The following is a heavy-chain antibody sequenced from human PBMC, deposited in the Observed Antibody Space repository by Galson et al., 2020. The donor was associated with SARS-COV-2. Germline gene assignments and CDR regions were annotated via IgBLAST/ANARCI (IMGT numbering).Heavy chain of an antibody. CDR3: ARDLVVVTTEEVSSQH. D-gene: IGHD3-22*01. CDR2: IWYDGSNK. Sequence: TGGSLRLSCAASGFTFSSYGMHWVRQAPGKGLEWVAVIWYDGSNKYYADSVKGRFTISRDNSKNTLYLQMNSLRAEDTAVYYCARDLVVVTTEEVSSQHWGQGTLVTVSS. J-gene: IGHJ1*01. CDR1: GFTFSSYG. V-gene: IGHV3-33*01.